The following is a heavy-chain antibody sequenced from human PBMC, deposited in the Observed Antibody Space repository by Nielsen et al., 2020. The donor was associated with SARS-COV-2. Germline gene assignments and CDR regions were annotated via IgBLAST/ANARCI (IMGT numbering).Heavy chain of an antibody. D-gene: IGHD5-24*01. CDR2: INHSGST. CDR1: GGSFSGYY. Sequence: SETLSLTCAVYGGSFSGYYWSWIRQPPGKGLEWIGEINHSGSTNYNPSLKSRVTISVDTSKNQFSLKLSSVTAADTAVYYCARARRWLNSHYFDYWGQGTLVTVSS. V-gene: IGHV4-34*01. CDR3: ARARRWLNSHYFDY. J-gene: IGHJ4*02.